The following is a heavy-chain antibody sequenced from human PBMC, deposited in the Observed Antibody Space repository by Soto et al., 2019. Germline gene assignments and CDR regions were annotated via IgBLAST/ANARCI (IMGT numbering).Heavy chain of an antibody. Sequence: TSETLSLTCTVSGGSISSSSYYWGWIRQPPGKGLEWIGSIYYSGSTYYNPSLKSRVTISVDTSKNQFSLKLSSVTAADTAVYYCARHLVSFDGYNSTFDYWGQGTLVTVS. V-gene: IGHV4-39*01. CDR1: GGSISSSSYY. J-gene: IGHJ4*02. CDR2: IYYSGST. CDR3: ARHLVSFDGYNSTFDY. D-gene: IGHD5-12*01.